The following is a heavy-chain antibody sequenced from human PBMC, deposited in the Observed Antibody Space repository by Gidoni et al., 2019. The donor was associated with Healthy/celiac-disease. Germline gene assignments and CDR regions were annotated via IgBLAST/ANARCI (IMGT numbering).Heavy chain of an antibody. CDR2: IDYSGST. D-gene: IGHD6-19*01. CDR3: ARRGAVAGTGGVGFDY. Sequence: QLQLQESGPGLVKPSETLSLTCTVSGGSISRSSYYWGWLRPPPGKGLEWIGSIDYSGSTYYNPSLKSRVTISVDTSKNQFSLKLSSVTAADTAVYYCARRGAVAGTGGVGFDYWGQGTLVTVSS. V-gene: IGHV4-39*01. J-gene: IGHJ4*02. CDR1: GGSISRSSYY.